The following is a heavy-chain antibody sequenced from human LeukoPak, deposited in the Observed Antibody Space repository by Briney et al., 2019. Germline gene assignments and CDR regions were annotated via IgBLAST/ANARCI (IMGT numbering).Heavy chain of an antibody. CDR1: GGSISSSSYY. J-gene: IGHJ4*02. Sequence: SETLSLTCTVSGGSISSSSYYWGWIRQPPGKGLEWIGSIYYSGSTYYNPSLKSRVTISVDTSKNQFSLKLSSVTAADTAVYYCARHESIVVTPAFDYWGQGNPVTVSS. CDR2: IYYSGST. V-gene: IGHV4-39*01. D-gene: IGHD2-21*01. CDR3: ARHESIVVTPAFDY.